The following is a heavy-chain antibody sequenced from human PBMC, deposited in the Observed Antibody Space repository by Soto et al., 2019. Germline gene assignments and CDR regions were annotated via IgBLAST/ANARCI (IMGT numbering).Heavy chain of an antibody. CDR3: ARLQGGSKPIVGASDAFDI. V-gene: IGHV5-51*01. D-gene: IGHD1-26*01. J-gene: IGHJ3*02. CDR2: IYPGDSDT. CDR1: GYSFTSYW. Sequence: GESLKISCKGSGYSFTSYWIGWVRQMPGKGLEWMGIIYPGDSDTRYSPSFQGQVTISADKSISTAYLQWSSLKASDTAMYYCARLQGGSKPIVGASDAFDIWGQGTMVTVSS.